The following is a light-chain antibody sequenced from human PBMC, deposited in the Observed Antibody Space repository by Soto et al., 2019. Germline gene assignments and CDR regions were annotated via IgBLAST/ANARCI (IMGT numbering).Light chain of an antibody. V-gene: IGKV1-39*01. Sequence: DIQMTQSPSTLSASVGDRVTITCRASQSISSWLAWYQQKPGEAPKLLIYAASTLYGGVPTRFSGSGSGTDFTLTISSLQPEDFATYYCQQSYTTWTFGQGTKVDI. CDR1: QSISSW. CDR3: QQSYTTWT. J-gene: IGKJ1*01. CDR2: AAS.